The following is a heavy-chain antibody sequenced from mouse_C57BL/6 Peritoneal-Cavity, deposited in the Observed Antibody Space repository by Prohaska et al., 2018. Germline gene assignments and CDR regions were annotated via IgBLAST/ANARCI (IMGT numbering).Heavy chain of an antibody. Sequence: QIQLQQSGPELVKPGASVKISCKASGYTFTDYYINWVKQRTGQGLEWLGWIYPGSGNTQYNEKFKGKATLTVDTSSSTAYMQLSSLTSEDSAVYFCARNSGSYYGSSDWYVDVWGTGTTVTVSS. CDR1: GYTFTDYY. J-gene: IGHJ1*03. CDR2: IYPGSGNT. CDR3: ARNSGSYYGSSDWYVDV. V-gene: IGHV1-84*01. D-gene: IGHD1-1*01.